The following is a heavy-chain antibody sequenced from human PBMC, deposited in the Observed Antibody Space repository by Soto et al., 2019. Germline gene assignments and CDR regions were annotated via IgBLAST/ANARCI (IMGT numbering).Heavy chain of an antibody. D-gene: IGHD3-3*01. CDR1: SYSFSDFW. CDR3: ARHEPSTILGVVLTAGMDV. V-gene: IGHV5-51*01. Sequence: GESLKISCKASSYSFSDFWMAWVLQTPGKGLDGMGAIFPPDSDTRYSLSFEGQVTISVDTSITTAYLEWSRLRASDTAIYYCARHEPSTILGVVLTAGMDVWGPGTTVTVSS. CDR2: IFPPDSDT. J-gene: IGHJ6*02.